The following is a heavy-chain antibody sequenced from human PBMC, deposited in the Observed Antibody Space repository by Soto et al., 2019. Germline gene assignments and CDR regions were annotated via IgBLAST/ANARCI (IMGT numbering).Heavy chain of an antibody. V-gene: IGHV4-31*03. CDR1: GGSISSGGYY. CDR2: IYYSGRT. J-gene: IGHJ3*02. CDR3: ARSTSMHAFDI. Sequence: SETLSLTCTVSGGSISSGGYYWTWIRQHPGKGLEWIGHIYYSGRTNHNPSLKSRVTISFDTSQNQFSLKLTSVTAADTAVYYSARSTSMHAFDIWGQGTMVTVSS.